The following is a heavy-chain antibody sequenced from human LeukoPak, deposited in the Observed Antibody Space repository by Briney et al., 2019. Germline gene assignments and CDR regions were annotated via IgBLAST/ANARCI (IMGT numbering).Heavy chain of an antibody. Sequence: GGSLRLSCTASGFTFTAYWMSWVRQAPGKGPEWVANIDQGGSEKYYVDSVKGRFTISRDNAKNLLYLQMNSLRADDTAVYFCASADVPAATDYWGQGTLVTVSS. CDR3: ASADVPAATDY. CDR1: GFTFTAYW. V-gene: IGHV3-7*01. J-gene: IGHJ4*02. D-gene: IGHD2-2*01. CDR2: IDQGGSEK.